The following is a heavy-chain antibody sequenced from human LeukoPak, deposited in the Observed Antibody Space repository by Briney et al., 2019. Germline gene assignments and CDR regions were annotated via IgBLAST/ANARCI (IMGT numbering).Heavy chain of an antibody. D-gene: IGHD3-3*01. Sequence: GASVKVSCKASGGTFSSYAISWVRQAPGQGLEWMGGIIPIFGTANYAQKFQGRVTITADESTSTAYMELSSLRSEDTAVYYCARGQRRLEWSAAFDYWGQGTLVTVSS. CDR1: GGTFSSYA. CDR3: ARGQRRLEWSAAFDY. CDR2: IIPIFGTA. V-gene: IGHV1-69*01. J-gene: IGHJ4*02.